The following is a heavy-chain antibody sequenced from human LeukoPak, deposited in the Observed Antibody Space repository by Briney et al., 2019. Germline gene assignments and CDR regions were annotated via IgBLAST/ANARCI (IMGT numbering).Heavy chain of an antibody. CDR1: GFTFSSYA. V-gene: IGHV3-72*01. D-gene: IGHD6-19*01. CDR2: VRNKANSYTT. Sequence: GGSLRLSCAASGFTFSSYAMSWVRQAPGKGLEWVGRVRNKANSYTTEYAASVIARFTISRDESKNSVYLQMNSLKTEDTAVYYCLRSSYSSGWFGDYWGQGILVTVSS. J-gene: IGHJ4*02. CDR3: LRSSYSSGWFGDY.